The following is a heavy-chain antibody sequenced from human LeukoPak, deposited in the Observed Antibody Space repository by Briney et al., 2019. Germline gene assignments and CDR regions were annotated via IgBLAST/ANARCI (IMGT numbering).Heavy chain of an antibody. CDR2: IYYSGST. D-gene: IGHD4-11*01. CDR1: GGSISSYY. CDR3: ARRRTTVTFDYYYYMDV. V-gene: IGHV4-59*08. Sequence: SETLSLTCTVSGGSISSYYWSWIRQPPGKGLEWIGYIYYSGSTNYNPSLKSRVTISVDTSKNQFSLKLSSVTAADTAVHYCARRRTTVTFDYYYYMDVWGKGTTVTVSS. J-gene: IGHJ6*03.